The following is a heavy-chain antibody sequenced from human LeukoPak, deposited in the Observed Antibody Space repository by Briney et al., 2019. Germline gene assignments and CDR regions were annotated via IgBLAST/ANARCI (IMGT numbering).Heavy chain of an antibody. CDR2: MYSDSNI. CDR1: GFVVSSSH. CDR3: ARGILGLIPIDY. Sequence: GGSLRLSCAASGFVVSSSHLAWVRQAPGKGLEWVSFMYSDSNIYYADSVRGRFTISRDDSKNTLYLHMNSLRVEDSAIYYCARGILGLIPIDYWGQGTLVTVSS. J-gene: IGHJ4*02. D-gene: IGHD1-26*01. V-gene: IGHV3-53*01.